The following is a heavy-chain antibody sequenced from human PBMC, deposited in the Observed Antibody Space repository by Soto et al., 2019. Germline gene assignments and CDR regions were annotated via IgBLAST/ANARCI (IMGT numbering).Heavy chain of an antibody. V-gene: IGHV1-18*01. CDR2: ISSHTGNT. J-gene: IGHJ4*02. Sequence: QVEVVQSGPEVKKPGASVKVSCKASGYNFNACGISWVRQAPGKGLEWRGWISSHTGNTNYAQNLQGRVTMTTDTSSTTVYMELRSLTSDDTAVYYCARDCGTAVTTHYLDFWGQGSLVTVSS. D-gene: IGHD4-17*01. CDR3: ARDCGTAVTTHYLDF. CDR1: GYNFNACG.